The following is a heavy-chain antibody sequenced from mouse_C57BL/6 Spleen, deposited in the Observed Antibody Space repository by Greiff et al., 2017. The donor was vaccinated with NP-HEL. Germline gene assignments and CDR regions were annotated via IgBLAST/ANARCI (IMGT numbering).Heavy chain of an antibody. CDR2: ISYDGSN. J-gene: IGHJ2*01. Sequence: EVQLVESGPGLVKPSQSLSLTCSVTGYSITSGYFWNWIRQFPGNILELMGYISYDGSNNYNPSLKNRISITRDTSTNPFFLKLNSVTTEDTATDYCARGYDHDGGGYFDYWGQGTTLTVSS. CDR1: GYSITSGYF. V-gene: IGHV3-6*01. CDR3: ARGYDHDGGGYFDY. D-gene: IGHD2-4*01.